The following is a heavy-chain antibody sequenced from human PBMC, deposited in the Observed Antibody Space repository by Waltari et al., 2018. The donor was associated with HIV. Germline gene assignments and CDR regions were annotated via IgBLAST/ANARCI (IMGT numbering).Heavy chain of an antibody. CDR3: ARESEGYYASGTGNWFDP. D-gene: IGHD3-10*01. CDR1: GFTFSSYW. CDR2: ITSDGSST. Sequence: EVQLVESRGGLVQPGGSLRLSCAASGFTFSSYWMHWVRQAPGKGLVWVSRITSDGSSTSYADSVKGRFTISRDNAKNTLYLQMNSLRAEDTAVYYCARESEGYYASGTGNWFDPWGQGTLVTVSS. J-gene: IGHJ5*02. V-gene: IGHV3-74*01.